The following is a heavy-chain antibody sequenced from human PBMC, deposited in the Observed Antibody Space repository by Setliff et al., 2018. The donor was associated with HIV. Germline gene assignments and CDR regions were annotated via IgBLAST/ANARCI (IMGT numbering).Heavy chain of an antibody. V-gene: IGHV4-34*01. CDR3: ARLRVKQLVPEALDI. D-gene: IGHD6-6*01. Sequence: SETLSLTCAVYGGSFSRYYWNWIRQYPGKGLEWIGEINHSGSTNYNPSLKSRVTIFVDTSKNQFSLKLSSVTAADTSVYSCARLRVKQLVPEALDIWGQGTMVTVS. CDR1: GGSFSRYY. J-gene: IGHJ3*02. CDR2: INHSGST.